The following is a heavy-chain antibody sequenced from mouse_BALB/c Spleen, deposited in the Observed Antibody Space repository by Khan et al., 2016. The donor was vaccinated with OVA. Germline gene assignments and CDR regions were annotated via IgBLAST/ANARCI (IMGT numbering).Heavy chain of an antibody. CDR2: INPYNDGT. Sequence: VQLKESGPELVKPGASVKMSCKTPGYTFTNYLMHWVKQKPGQGLEWIGYINPYNDGTKYNEKFRGKATLTSDKSSSTAYMELSSLTSEDSAVXYCARYTSTPHYAMDYWGQETSVTVSS. J-gene: IGHJ4*01. D-gene: IGHD2-10*02. CDR1: GYTFTNYL. V-gene: IGHV1S136*01. CDR3: ARYTSTPHYAMDY.